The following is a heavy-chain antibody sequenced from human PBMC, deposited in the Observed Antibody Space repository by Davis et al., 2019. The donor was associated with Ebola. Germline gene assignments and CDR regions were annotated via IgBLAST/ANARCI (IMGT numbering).Heavy chain of an antibody. CDR1: GFTFSSYW. CDR2: IKQDGSEK. D-gene: IGHD3-10*01. J-gene: IGHJ4*02. CDR3: AREGTIRGVNFDY. V-gene: IGHV3-7*03. Sequence: GESLKISCAAPGFTFSSYWMSWVRQAPGKGLEWVANIKQDGSEKYYVDSVKGRFTISRDNAKNSLYLQMNSLRAEDTAVYYCAREGTIRGVNFDYWGQGTLVTVSS.